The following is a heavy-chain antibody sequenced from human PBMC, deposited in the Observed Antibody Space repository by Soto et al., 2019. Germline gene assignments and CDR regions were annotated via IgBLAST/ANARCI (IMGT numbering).Heavy chain of an antibody. D-gene: IGHD2-2*01. J-gene: IGHJ5*02. V-gene: IGHV4-28*01. CDR2: IYYSVTT. Sequence: SETLSLTCAVSGYSISTGFNWAWIRQPPGKGLEWIGYIYYSVTTYYNPSLKSRGTISVDTSKNQFSLKLSSVSAADAALYYGARCSFEVVPAPGLYPRARGVVVTVSS. CDR3: ARCSFEVVPAPGLYP. CDR1: GYSISTGFN.